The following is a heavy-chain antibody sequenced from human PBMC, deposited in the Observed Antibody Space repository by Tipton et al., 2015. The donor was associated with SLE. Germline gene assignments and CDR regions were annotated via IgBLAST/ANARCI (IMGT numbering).Heavy chain of an antibody. D-gene: IGHD2-8*01. CDR1: GGSLISGGYY. Sequence: TLSLTCTVSGGSLISGGYYWSWIRQHPGKGLEWIAHIFYNGNTYYNPSLKSRVTIPVDTSKNQFSLKLSSVTAADTAVYYCARHDTNYGRNWFDPWGQGTLVTVSS. CDR2: IFYNGNT. V-gene: IGHV4-31*03. CDR3: ARHDTNYGRNWFDP. J-gene: IGHJ5*02.